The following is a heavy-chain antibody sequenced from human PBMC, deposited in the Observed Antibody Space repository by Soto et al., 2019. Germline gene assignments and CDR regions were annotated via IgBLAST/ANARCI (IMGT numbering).Heavy chain of an antibody. CDR1: GGSISSYY. V-gene: IGHV4-59*01. CDR2: IYYSGST. CDR3: ARDSGLRFSQGDYYPSRMDV. J-gene: IGHJ6*02. D-gene: IGHD3-3*01. Sequence: SETLSLTCTVSGGSISSYYWSWIRQPPGKGLEWIGYIYYSGSTNYNPSRKSRGSISVDTSKNQFSLKLSSVTAAETAVYSCARDSGLRFSQGDYYPSRMDVWGQGTTVTVSS.